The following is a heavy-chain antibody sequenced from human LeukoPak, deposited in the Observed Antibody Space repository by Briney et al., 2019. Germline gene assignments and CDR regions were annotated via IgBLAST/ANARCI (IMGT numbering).Heavy chain of an antibody. V-gene: IGHV3-48*03. D-gene: IGHD3-10*01. CDR1: GFTFRSYE. J-gene: IGHJ4*02. CDR3: AKNWGGLDY. CDR2: ISSSGSSI. Sequence: PGGSLRLSCAASGFTFRSYEMNWVRQAPGKGLEWVSYISSSGSSIYYADSVKGRFTIARDNSKNTLFLQMNSLRVEDTAVYYCAKNWGGLDYWGQGTLVTVSS.